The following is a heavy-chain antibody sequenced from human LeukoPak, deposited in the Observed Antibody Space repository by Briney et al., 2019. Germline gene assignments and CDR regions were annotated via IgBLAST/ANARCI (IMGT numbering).Heavy chain of an antibody. J-gene: IGHJ4*02. V-gene: IGHV3-23*01. CDR1: GFTFSTYG. CDR3: AKVGEYYGAGASFDY. D-gene: IGHD3-10*01. CDR2: ISASGDTT. Sequence: QAGGSLRLSCAVSGFTFSTYGMSWVRQTPGEGREWVSTISASGDTTDYADSVKGRFTISRDNSQNTLYVQMSSLRAEDTAVYYCAKVGEYYGAGASFDYWGQGTLVTVSS.